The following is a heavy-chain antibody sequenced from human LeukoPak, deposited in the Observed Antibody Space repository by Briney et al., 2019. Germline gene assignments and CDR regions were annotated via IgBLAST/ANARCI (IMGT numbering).Heavy chain of an antibody. J-gene: IGHJ4*02. V-gene: IGHV3-7*01. CDR3: ARVHGGWYGIPYYFDY. D-gene: IGHD6-19*01. CDR2: IKQDGSEK. Sequence: ETLSLTCTVSGGSISSHYWSWVRQAPGKGLEWVTNIKQDGSEKYYVDSVKGRFTISRDNAKNSLYLQMNSLRAEDTAVYYCARVHGGWYGIPYYFDYWGQGTLVTVSS. CDR1: GGSISSHY.